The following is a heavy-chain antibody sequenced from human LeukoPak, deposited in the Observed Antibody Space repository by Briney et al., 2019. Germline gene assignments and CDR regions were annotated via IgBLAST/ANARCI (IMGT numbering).Heavy chain of an antibody. CDR2: VSDSGSST. CDR1: GFTFSSYA. D-gene: IGHD3-10*01. V-gene: IGHV3-23*01. Sequence: PGGSLRLSCAASGFTFSSYAMSWVRQAPGKGLEWVSAVSDSGSSTYYADSVKGRFTISRDNSKNTLYLQMNSLRAEDTAIYYCATFGSGSYLDAFDIWGQGTMVTVSS. J-gene: IGHJ3*02. CDR3: ATFGSGSYLDAFDI.